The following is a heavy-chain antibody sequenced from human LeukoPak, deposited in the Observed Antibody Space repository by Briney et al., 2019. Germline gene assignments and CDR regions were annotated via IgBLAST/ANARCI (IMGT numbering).Heavy chain of an antibody. D-gene: IGHD6-6*01. CDR2: IRYDGSNK. V-gene: IGHV3-30*02. CDR3: AKDRKYSSSFAAFDI. CDR1: GFTFSSYG. Sequence: GGSLRLSCAASGFTFSSYGMHWVRQAPGKGLEWVAVIRYDGSNKYYADSVKGRFTISRDNSKNTLYLQMNSLRAEDTAVYYCAKDRKYSSSFAAFDIWGQGTMVTVSS. J-gene: IGHJ3*02.